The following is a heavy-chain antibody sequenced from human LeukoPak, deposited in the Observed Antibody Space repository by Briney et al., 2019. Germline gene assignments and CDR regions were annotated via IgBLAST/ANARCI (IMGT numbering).Heavy chain of an antibody. V-gene: IGHV3-30*03. CDR1: GFTFSSYG. Sequence: PGRSLRLSCAASGFTFSSYGMHWVRQAPGKGLEWVAVISYDGSNKYYADSVKGRFTISRDNSKNTLYLQMNSLRAEDTAVYYCAGSLAYCGGDCRLGDYWGQGTLVTVSS. D-gene: IGHD2-21*02. CDR2: ISYDGSNK. CDR3: AGSLAYCGGDCRLGDY. J-gene: IGHJ4*02.